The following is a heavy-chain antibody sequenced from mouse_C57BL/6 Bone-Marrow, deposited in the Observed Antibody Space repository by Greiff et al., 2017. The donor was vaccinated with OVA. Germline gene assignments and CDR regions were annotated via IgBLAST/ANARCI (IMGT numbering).Heavy chain of an antibody. CDR3: AKRGDGYYDAMDD. Sequence: QVQLKESGPGLVQPSQSLSITCTVSGFSLTSYGVHWVRQSPGKGLEWLGVIWRGGSTDYNAAFMSRLSITKDNSKSQVFFKMSSLQADDTAIYYCAKRGDGYYDAMDDWGQGTSVTVSS. D-gene: IGHD2-3*01. V-gene: IGHV2-5*01. CDR1: GFSLTSYG. CDR2: IWRGGST. J-gene: IGHJ4*01.